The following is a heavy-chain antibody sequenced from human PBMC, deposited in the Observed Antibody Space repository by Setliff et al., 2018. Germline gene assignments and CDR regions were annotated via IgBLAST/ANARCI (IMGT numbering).Heavy chain of an antibody. CDR2: MYGVGAT. V-gene: IGHV3-23*01. CDR3: AKDRVPDGYWDFDY. J-gene: IGHJ4*02. D-gene: IGHD4-17*01. Sequence: GGSLRLSCAASGFTFSTHAMTWVRQAPGKGLEWVSGMYGVGATFYADSVKGRFTISRDISEDTLYLQMNSLRPEDTAVYYCAKDRVPDGYWDFDYWGQGILVTVSS. CDR1: GFTFSTHA.